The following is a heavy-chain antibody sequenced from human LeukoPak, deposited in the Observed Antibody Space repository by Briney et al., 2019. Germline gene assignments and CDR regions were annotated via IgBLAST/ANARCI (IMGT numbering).Heavy chain of an antibody. D-gene: IGHD4-17*01. V-gene: IGHV4-59*12. CDR1: GDSISSYH. J-gene: IGHJ4*02. Sequence: SETLSLTCTVPGDSISSYHWSWIRQPPGKGLEWLGYMYNSKRGGINYNPSLKSRVTISEDTSENQFSLKLTSVTAADTAVYYCAATMKRDYGDTNLDYWGQGTLVTVSS. CDR3: AATMKRDYGDTNLDY. CDR2: MYNSKRGGI.